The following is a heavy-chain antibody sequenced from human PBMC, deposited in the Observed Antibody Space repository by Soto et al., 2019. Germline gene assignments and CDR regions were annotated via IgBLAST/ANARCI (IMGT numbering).Heavy chain of an antibody. CDR1: GFTFSSYA. D-gene: IGHD2-2*01. CDR2: ISGSVGST. J-gene: IGHJ4*02. CDR3: AIVVTAAQYYFDY. Sequence: PGGSLRLSCAASGFTFSSYAMSWIRQAPGKGLEWVSAISGSVGSTYYADSVKGRFTISRDNSKNTLYLQMNSLRAEDTAVYYCAIVVTAAQYYFDYWGQGTFVTVSS. V-gene: IGHV3-23*01.